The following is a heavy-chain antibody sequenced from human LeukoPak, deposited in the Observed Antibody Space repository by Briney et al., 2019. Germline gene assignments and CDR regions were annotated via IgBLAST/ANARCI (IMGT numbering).Heavy chain of an antibody. Sequence: PGGTLRLSCAASGFTFSSYAMHWVRQAPGKGLEWVAVISYDGSNKYYADYVKGRFTISRDNSKNTLYLQMNSLRAEDTAVYYCARGSGYDYTVDYWGQGTLVTVSS. CDR1: GFTFSSYA. D-gene: IGHD5-12*01. CDR2: ISYDGSNK. V-gene: IGHV3-30*04. CDR3: ARGSGYDYTVDY. J-gene: IGHJ4*02.